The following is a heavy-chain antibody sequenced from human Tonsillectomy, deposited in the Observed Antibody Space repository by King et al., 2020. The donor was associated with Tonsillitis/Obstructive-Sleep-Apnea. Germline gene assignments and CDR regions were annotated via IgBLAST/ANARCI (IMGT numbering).Heavy chain of an antibody. Sequence: VQLVESGAEVKKPGASVKVSCKASGYTLTSYYIHWVRQAPGQGLEWMGIINPSGGSTSYAQKFKGRVTMTRDTSTSTVYMELSSLRSEDTAVYYCAGRKDLLGNFFGSHNLYYFDYWGQGTLVTVSS. V-gene: IGHV1-46*01. D-gene: IGHD1-14*01. CDR1: GYTLTSYY. CDR2: INPSGGST. J-gene: IGHJ4*02. CDR3: AGRKDLLGNFFGSHNLYYFDY.